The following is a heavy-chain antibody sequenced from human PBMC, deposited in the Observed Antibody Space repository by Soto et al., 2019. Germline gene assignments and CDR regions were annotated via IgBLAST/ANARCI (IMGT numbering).Heavy chain of an antibody. J-gene: IGHJ5*02. CDR2: ISAYNGNT. CDR1: GYTFTSYG. Sequence: QVQLVQSGAEVKKPGASVKVSCKASGYTFTSYGISWVRQAPGQGLEWMGWISAYNGNTNYAQKLQGRVTMTTDTSTSTAYMELRRLRSDDTAVYYCARESGAYSSSWYGNWFDPWGQGTLVTVSS. CDR3: ARESGAYSSSWYGNWFDP. D-gene: IGHD6-13*01. V-gene: IGHV1-18*01.